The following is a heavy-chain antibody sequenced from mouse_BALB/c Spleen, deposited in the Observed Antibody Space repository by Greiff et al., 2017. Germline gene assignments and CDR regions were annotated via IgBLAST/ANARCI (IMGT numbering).Heavy chain of an antibody. Sequence: EVKLVESGGGLVKPGGSLKLSCAASGFTFSSDTMSWVRQTPEKRLEWVATISSGGSYTYYPDSVKGRFTISRDNAKNTLYLQMSSLKSEDTAMYYCTRVQNYGSSGGYAMDYWGQGTSVTVSS. V-gene: IGHV5-6-4*01. D-gene: IGHD1-1*01. CDR2: ISSGGSYT. CDR3: TRVQNYGSSGGYAMDY. J-gene: IGHJ4*01. CDR1: GFTFSSDT.